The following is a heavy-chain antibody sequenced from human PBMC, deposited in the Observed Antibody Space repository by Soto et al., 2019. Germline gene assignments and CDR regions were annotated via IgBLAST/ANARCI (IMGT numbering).Heavy chain of an antibody. CDR2: IDYRGNT. J-gene: IGHJ4*02. CDR1: GWSFIGLS. V-gene: IGHV4-34*01. CDR3: ARSRKSGDHYLGLDY. D-gene: IGHD2-21*01. Sequence: LSLTCAVYGWSFIGLSWNWIRHSPGKKLEWIGEIDYRGNTNYNPSLRSRVTLSVDASKKQFSLNVRSVTAADAAHYFCARSRKSGDHYLGLDYWGRGTLVTVSS.